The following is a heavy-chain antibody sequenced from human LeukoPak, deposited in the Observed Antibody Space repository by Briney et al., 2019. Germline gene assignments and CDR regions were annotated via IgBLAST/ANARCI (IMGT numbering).Heavy chain of an antibody. D-gene: IGHD1-26*01. CDR2: ISGSGGST. Sequence: PGGTLRLSCAASGFTFNCAMSWVRQAPGKGLEWVSSISGSGGSTYYADSVKGRFTISRDNSKNMLYLQMNSLRAENTAVYYCAKGQRGTYPRVHFDYWGQGTLVTVSS. CDR1: GFTFNCA. V-gene: IGHV3-23*01. J-gene: IGHJ4*02. CDR3: AKGQRGTYPRVHFDY.